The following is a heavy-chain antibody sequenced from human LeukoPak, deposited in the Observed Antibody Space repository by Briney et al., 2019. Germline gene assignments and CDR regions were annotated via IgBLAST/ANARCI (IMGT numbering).Heavy chain of an antibody. J-gene: IGHJ4*02. CDR2: ISGSGGTT. Sequence: GGSLRLSCAASGFTFTTFAMTWVRQAPGKGLEWVSAISGSGGTTYYADSVKGRFTISRDNPKNTLYLQMNSLRAEDTAVYYCAKDRGYWGQGTLVTVSS. CDR3: AKDRGY. CDR1: GFTFTTFA. V-gene: IGHV3-23*01. D-gene: IGHD1-26*01.